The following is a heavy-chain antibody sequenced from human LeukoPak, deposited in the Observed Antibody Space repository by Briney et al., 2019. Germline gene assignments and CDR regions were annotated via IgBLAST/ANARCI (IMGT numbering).Heavy chain of an antibody. CDR3: ARVSPNYYGSGSYNFAIDY. CDR2: IYTSGST. V-gene: IGHV4-61*02. Sequence: PSETLSLTCTVSGGSISSGSYYWSWIRQPAGKGLEWIGRIYTSGSTNYNPSLKSRVTISVDTSKNQFSLKLSSVTAADTAVYYCARVSPNYYGSGSYNFAIDYWGQGTLVTVSS. J-gene: IGHJ4*02. CDR1: GGSISSGSYY. D-gene: IGHD3-10*01.